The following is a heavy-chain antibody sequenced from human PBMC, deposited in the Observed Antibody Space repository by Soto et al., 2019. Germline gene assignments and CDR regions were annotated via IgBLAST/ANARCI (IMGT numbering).Heavy chain of an antibody. CDR1: GYTFTSYY. CDR3: ARDLVTLAGQSRFDY. D-gene: IGHD6-19*01. Sequence: QVQLVQSGAEVKKPGASVKVSCKASGYTFTSYYMHWVRQAPGQGLEWMGIINPSGGSTSYAQKFQGRGTMTRDTSTSTVYRELSSLRSEDTAVYYCARDLVTLAGQSRFDYWGQGTLVTVSS. J-gene: IGHJ4*02. V-gene: IGHV1-46*01. CDR2: INPSGGST.